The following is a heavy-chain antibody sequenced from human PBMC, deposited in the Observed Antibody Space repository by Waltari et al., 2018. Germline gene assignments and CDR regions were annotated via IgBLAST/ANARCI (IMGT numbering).Heavy chain of an antibody. J-gene: IGHJ4*02. CDR1: GDSMSGIDW. CDR3: ARDRGRGLYLDS. Sequence: QVQLQESGPGLVKPSGTLSLTCAVPGDSMSGIDWWNWVRQPPGKGLEWIGQVHRSGRTHYNPSRESRVTVSIETSNKQFSLILTSATAADTAVYYCARDRGRGLYLDSWGQGTLVTVSP. D-gene: IGHD2-15*01. V-gene: IGHV4-4*02. CDR2: VHRSGRT.